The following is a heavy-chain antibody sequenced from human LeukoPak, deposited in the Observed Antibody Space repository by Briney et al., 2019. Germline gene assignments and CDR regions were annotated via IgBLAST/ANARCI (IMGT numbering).Heavy chain of an antibody. CDR3: AREVVPAATVYYYYYGMDV. J-gene: IGHJ6*02. CDR2: ISYDGSNK. Sequence: PGGSLRLSCAASGFTFSSYAMHWVRQAPGKGLEWVAVISYDGSNKYYADSVKGRFTISRDNSKNTLYLQMNSLRAEDTAAYYCAREVVPAATVYYYYYGMDVWGQGTTVTVSS. V-gene: IGHV3-30-3*01. D-gene: IGHD2-2*01. CDR1: GFTFSSYA.